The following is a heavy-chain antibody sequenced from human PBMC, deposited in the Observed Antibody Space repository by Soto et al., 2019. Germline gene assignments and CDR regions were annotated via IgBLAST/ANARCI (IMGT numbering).Heavy chain of an antibody. CDR1: GGTFTSYT. CDR3: ARDVSDILTGSNWFDP. CDR2: TIPIVGLA. D-gene: IGHD3-9*01. V-gene: IGHV1-69*08. J-gene: IGHJ5*02. Sequence: QVQLVQSGAEVKRPGSSVKVSCKASGGTFTSYTISWVRQAPGQGLEWMGRTIPIVGLANYAQKFQGRVTITADKSTNTAYMELSSLRSEDTAVYYCARDVSDILTGSNWFDPWGQGTLVTVSS.